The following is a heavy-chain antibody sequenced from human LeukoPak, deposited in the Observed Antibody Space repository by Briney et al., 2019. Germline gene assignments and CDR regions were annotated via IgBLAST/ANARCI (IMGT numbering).Heavy chain of an antibody. Sequence: ASVKVSCKASGYTFTDYYMHWVQQAPGKGLEWMGRVDPEDGETIYAEKFQGRVTITADTSTDTAYMELSSLRSEDTAVYYCATASYYGGFAFDIWGQGTMVTGSS. V-gene: IGHV1-69-2*01. D-gene: IGHD4-23*01. CDR3: ATASYYGGFAFDI. CDR2: VDPEDGET. CDR1: GYTFTDYY. J-gene: IGHJ3*02.